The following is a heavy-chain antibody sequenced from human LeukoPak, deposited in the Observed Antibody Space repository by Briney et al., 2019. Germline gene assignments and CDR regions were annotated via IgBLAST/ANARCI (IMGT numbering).Heavy chain of an antibody. J-gene: IGHJ4*02. V-gene: IGHV3-48*02. CDR1: RFIFSRNN. CDR2: ISSSGTTI. CDR3: ACARTGGAYLDY. Sequence: GGSLRLSCAASRFIFSRNNMNWVRQAPGKGLEWVSYISSSGTTIYYADSVKGRFTISRDNAKNSLYLQMNSLRDEDTAVYYCACARTGGAYLDYWGQGTLVTVSS. D-gene: IGHD1-1*01.